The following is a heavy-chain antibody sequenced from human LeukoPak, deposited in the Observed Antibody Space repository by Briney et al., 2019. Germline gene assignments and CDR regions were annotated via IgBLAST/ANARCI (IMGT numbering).Heavy chain of an antibody. V-gene: IGHV4-59*01. J-gene: IGHJ3*02. D-gene: IGHD1-1*01. Sequence: SETLSLTCTVSGGSISSYYWSWIRQPPGKGQEWIGYIYYSGSTNYNPSLKSRVTISVDTSKNQFSLKLSSVTAADTAVYFCARDPLSTNDFDIWGQGTMVTVSS. CDR1: GGSISSYY. CDR3: ARDPLSTNDFDI. CDR2: IYYSGST.